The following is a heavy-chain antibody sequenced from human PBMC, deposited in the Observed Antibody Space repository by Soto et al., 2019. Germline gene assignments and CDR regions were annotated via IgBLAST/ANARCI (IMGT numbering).Heavy chain of an antibody. J-gene: IGHJ6*02. CDR1: GGSFSGYY. V-gene: IGHV4-34*01. D-gene: IGHD5-18*01. CDR2: INHSGST. Sequence: TLSLTCAVYGGSFSGYYWSWIRQPPGKGLGWIGEINHSGSTNYNPSLKSRVTISVDTSKNQFSLKVSSVTAADTAVYYCARGGQRGNSYGYYYYYDMDVWGQGTTVTSP. CDR3: ARGGQRGNSYGYYYYYDMDV.